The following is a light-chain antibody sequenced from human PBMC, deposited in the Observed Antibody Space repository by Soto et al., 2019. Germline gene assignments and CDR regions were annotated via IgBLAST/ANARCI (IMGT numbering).Light chain of an antibody. CDR3: QQYNSYSNT. Sequence: DIQMTQSPSTLSASVGDRVTITCRASQSISSWLAWYQQKPGKAPKLLIYKASSLESGVPSRFSGSGSGTEFTLTISSLQPGHFAPYYCQQYNSYSNTFRQGTQLEIK. CDR1: QSISSW. V-gene: IGKV1-5*03. J-gene: IGKJ2*01. CDR2: KAS.